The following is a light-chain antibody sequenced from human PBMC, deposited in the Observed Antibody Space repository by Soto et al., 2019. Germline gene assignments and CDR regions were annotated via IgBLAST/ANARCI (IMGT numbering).Light chain of an antibody. J-gene: IGKJ1*01. CDR1: QSISNW. CDR2: KAS. Sequence: DIPMTQSPSTLPASVGDRVTITCRASQSISNWLAWYQQKPGKAPKLLIYKASSLETGVPSRFSGSGSGTAFTLTISSLQPDDFATYYCQQYGRPWTFGQGTKVQIK. V-gene: IGKV1-5*03. CDR3: QQYGRPWT.